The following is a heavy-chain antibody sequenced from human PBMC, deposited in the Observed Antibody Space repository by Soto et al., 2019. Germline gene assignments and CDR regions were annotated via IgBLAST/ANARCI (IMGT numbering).Heavy chain of an antibody. Sequence: EVQLVESGGGLVQPGGSLKLSCAASGFTFSGSAMHWVRQASGKGLEWVGRIRSKANSYATAYAASVKGRFTISRDDSKNTAYLQMNSLKTEDTAVYYCTTDSSGYLGPWGDAFDIWGQGTMVTVSS. CDR1: GFTFSGSA. CDR3: TTDSSGYLGPWGDAFDI. V-gene: IGHV3-73*02. D-gene: IGHD3-22*01. CDR2: IRSKANSYAT. J-gene: IGHJ3*02.